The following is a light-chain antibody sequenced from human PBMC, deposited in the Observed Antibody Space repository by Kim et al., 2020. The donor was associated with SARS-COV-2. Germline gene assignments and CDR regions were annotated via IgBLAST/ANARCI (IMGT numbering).Light chain of an antibody. V-gene: IGKV3-20*01. CDR1: QSVTGNY. J-gene: IGKJ2*01. CDR3: HHFDNSLYT. CDR2: GAS. Sequence: LSPGEIDTLSCRASQSVTGNYLGWYQQRPGQAPRLLIYGASTRATGIPDRFSGSGSGTDFTLTISRLESEDFAVYYCHHFDNSLYTFGQGTKLEI.